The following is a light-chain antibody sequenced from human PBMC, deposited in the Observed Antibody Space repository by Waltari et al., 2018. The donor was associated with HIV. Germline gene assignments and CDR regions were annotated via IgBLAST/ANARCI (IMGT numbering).Light chain of an antibody. J-gene: IGLJ1*01. Sequence: QSALTQPASVSGSPGQSITIPCTGTSSVVGGSHYVSWYQQHPGKAPTLRIYEVSNRPSVGSNRCSGAKSSNTASLTISGLQAEDEADYYCSSYASSSTPYVFGTGTKVTVL. CDR2: EVS. V-gene: IGLV2-14*01. CDR1: SSVVGGSHY. CDR3: SSYASSSTPYV.